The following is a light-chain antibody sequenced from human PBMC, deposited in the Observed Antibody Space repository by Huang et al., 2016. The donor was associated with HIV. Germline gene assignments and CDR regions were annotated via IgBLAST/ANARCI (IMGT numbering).Light chain of an antibody. CDR1: QSMSDY. Sequence: EIVLTQSPATLSLSPGDTATLSCSASQSMSDYCAWYQQKPGQDPRILSFDASNRATGIPPRFSGSGSGTDFTLTISSLEPDDFAVYYCQHRGTFGQGTKVEVK. J-gene: IGKJ1*01. V-gene: IGKV3-11*01. CDR3: QHRGT. CDR2: DAS.